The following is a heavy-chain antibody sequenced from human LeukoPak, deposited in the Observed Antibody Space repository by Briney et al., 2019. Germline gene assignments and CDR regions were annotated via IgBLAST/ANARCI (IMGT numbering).Heavy chain of an antibody. CDR1: GFTVSSSY. V-gene: IGHV3-53*01. CDR3: ARAQVEGYTYGLDY. CDR2: IYSGGST. J-gene: IGHJ4*02. D-gene: IGHD5-18*01. Sequence: GGSLRLSCAASGFTVSSSYMSWVRQAPGKGLEWVSVIYSGGSTYYADSVKGRFTISRDNSKNTVYLKMNSLRAEDTAVYYCARAQVEGYTYGLDYWGQGTLVTVSS.